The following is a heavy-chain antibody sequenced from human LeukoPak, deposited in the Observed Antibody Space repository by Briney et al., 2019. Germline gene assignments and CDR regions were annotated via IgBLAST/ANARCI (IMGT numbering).Heavy chain of an antibody. CDR2: IWYDGSNK. CDR1: GFTFSSYG. D-gene: IGHD3-10*01. Sequence: GGSLRLSCAASGFTFSSYGMHWVRQAPGKGLEWVAVIWYDGSNKYYADSVKGRFTISRDNSKTTLYLQMTSLRAEDTAVYYCAKGDPYGSGSYPVDYWGQGTLVTVSS. CDR3: AKGDPYGSGSYPVDY. J-gene: IGHJ4*02. V-gene: IGHV3-33*06.